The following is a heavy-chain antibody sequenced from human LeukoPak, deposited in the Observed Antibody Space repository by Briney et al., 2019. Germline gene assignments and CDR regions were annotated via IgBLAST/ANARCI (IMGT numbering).Heavy chain of an antibody. D-gene: IGHD2-21*02. J-gene: IGHJ2*01. CDR2: IYSGGST. CDR3: AKGPRAGLRYWYFDL. CDR1: GFTVSSNY. V-gene: IGHV3-53*01. Sequence: PGGSLRLSCAASGFTVSSNYMSWVRQAPGKGLEWVSVIYSGGSTYYADSVKGRFTISRDNSKNTLYLQMNSLSADDTAVYFCAKGPRAGLRYWYFDLWGRGSLVTVSS.